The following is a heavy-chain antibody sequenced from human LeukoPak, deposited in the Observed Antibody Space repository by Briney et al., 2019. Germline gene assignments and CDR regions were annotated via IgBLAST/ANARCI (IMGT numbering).Heavy chain of an antibody. J-gene: IGHJ4*02. CDR3: AGHHPRNTVDF. CDR2: ISDIGTI. V-gene: IGHV4-59*08. CDR1: GGSISSYY. Sequence: SETLSLTCTVSGGSISSYYWSWIRQPPGKGLEWIAYISDIGTINYNPSLKSRVTISLDTSKNQFSLKLSSVTAADTAVYYCAGHHPRNTVDFWGQGTLVTVSS. D-gene: IGHD2/OR15-2a*01.